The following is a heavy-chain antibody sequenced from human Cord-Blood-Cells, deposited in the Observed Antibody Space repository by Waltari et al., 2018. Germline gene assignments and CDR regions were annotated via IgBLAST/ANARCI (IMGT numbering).Heavy chain of an antibody. D-gene: IGHD4-4*01. CDR2: INPNSGGT. V-gene: IGHV1-2*04. CDR3: ARARPAGNSSAFDI. CDR1: GYTFTGYY. J-gene: IGHJ3*02. Sequence: QVQLVQSGAEVKKHGASVKVSCTASGYTFTGYYMHWVRQPPGQGLEWMGWINPNSGGTNYEQKFQGWVTMTRDTSISTAYMELSRLRSDDTAVYYCARARPAGNSSAFDIWGQGTMVTVSS.